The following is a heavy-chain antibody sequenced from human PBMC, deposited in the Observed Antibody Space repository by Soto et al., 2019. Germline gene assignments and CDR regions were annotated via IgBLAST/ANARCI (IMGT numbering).Heavy chain of an antibody. CDR2: ISSSGGST. V-gene: IGHV3-23*01. J-gene: IGHJ4*02. Sequence: EVQLLESGRGLVQPGGSLRLSCAASGFTFSNYAMSWVRQAPGKGLEWVSAISSSGGSTHYGDSVKGRFTISRDNSKNTLYLQMNSLRAEDTAVYYCAKRYYYDNSGLWDYWGQGTLVTVSS. CDR1: GFTFSNYA. CDR3: AKRYYYDNSGLWDY. D-gene: IGHD3-22*01.